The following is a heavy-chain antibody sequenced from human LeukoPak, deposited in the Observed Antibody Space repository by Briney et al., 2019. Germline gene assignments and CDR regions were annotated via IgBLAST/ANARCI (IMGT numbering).Heavy chain of an antibody. V-gene: IGHV3-48*04. Sequence: GGSLRLSCAASGFTFSLYWMSWVRQAPGKGLEWVSYISNSGSTMYYADSVKGRFTISRDNAKNSLNLQMNSLRAEDTAVYYCARRPAAGYFYDMDVWGQGTTVTVSS. J-gene: IGHJ6*02. D-gene: IGHD6-13*01. CDR2: ISNSGSTM. CDR1: GFTFSLYW. CDR3: ARRPAAGYFYDMDV.